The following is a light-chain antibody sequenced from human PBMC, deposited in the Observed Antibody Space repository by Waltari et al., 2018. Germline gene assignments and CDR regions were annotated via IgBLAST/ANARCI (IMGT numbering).Light chain of an antibody. V-gene: IGKV4-1*01. J-gene: IGKJ1*01. Sequence: DIVMTQSPDSLAVSLGERAPINCKSSQSVLYSSNKKNYLAWYQQKPGQSPKLLIYWASTRESGVPDRFSGSGSETDFTLTISNLQAEDVAVYYCQQYYSTLSWTFGQGTKVEIK. CDR2: WAS. CDR3: QQYYSTLSWT. CDR1: QSVLYSSNKKNY.